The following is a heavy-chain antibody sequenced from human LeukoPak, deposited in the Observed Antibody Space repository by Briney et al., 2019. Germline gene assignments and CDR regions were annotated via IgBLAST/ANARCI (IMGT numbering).Heavy chain of an antibody. CDR3: AKPPDSSGNSP. Sequence: GRSLRLSCAASGFTFDDYAMHWVRQAPGKGLEWVSGISWNSGSIGYADSVKGRFTISRDNAKNSLYLQMNSLRAEDTALYYCAKPPDSSGNSPWGQGTLVTVSS. CDR1: GFTFDDYA. J-gene: IGHJ5*02. CDR2: ISWNSGSI. D-gene: IGHD3-22*01. V-gene: IGHV3-9*01.